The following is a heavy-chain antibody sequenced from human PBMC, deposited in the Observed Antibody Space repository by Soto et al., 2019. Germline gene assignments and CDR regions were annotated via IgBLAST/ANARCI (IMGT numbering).Heavy chain of an antibody. CDR2: MYYSGST. Sequence: KPSETLSLTCSVSGVSINSRGYYWSWIRQHPGKGLEWIGYMYYSGSTFESPPLESRVSISVDTYKNHFSLKVRSVTAADTAVYFCARGRRGYGRHDWVLGPFDDWGRGTLVTVSS. D-gene: IGHD5-12*01. CDR3: ARGRRGYGRHDWVLGPFDD. CDR1: GVSINSRGYY. J-gene: IGHJ4*02. V-gene: IGHV4-31*03.